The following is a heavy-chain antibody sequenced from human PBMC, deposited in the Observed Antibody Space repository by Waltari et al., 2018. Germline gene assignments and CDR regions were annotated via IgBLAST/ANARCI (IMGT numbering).Heavy chain of an antibody. D-gene: IGHD2-8*02. V-gene: IGHV3-49*03. Sequence: EVQLVESGGGLVQPGRSLRLSCTASGFTFGDYAMSWFRQAPGKGLEWVGFIRSKAYGGTTEYAASVKGRFTISRDDSKSIAYLQMNSLKTEDTAVYYCAKDHYRAVKVLVVYALGYWGQGTLVTVSS. CDR2: IRSKAYGGTT. CDR1: GFTFGDYA. J-gene: IGHJ4*02. CDR3: AKDHYRAVKVLVVYALGY.